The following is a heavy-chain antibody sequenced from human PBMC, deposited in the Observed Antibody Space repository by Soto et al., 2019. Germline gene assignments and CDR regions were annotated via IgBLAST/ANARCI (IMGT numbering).Heavy chain of an antibody. Sequence: GESLKISCAASGFSFSGYTMNWVRQAQGKGLEWISGINGGGGTTYYADSVKGRFTISRDDSKNILYLQMNSPRAEDTAIYYCAKDRHPDGIRTFDYWGRGTLVTVSS. J-gene: IGHJ4*02. V-gene: IGHV3-23*01. D-gene: IGHD1-20*01. CDR3: AKDRHPDGIRTFDY. CDR2: INGGGGTT. CDR1: GFSFSGYT.